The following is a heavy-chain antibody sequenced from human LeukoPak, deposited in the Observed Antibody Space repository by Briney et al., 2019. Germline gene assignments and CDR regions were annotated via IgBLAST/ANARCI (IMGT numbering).Heavy chain of an antibody. D-gene: IGHD5-18*01. CDR1: GGTFSSYA. J-gene: IGHJ4*02. Sequence: ASVKVSCKASGGTFSSYAIRWVRQAPGQGLEWMGRIIPILGIANYAQKFQGRVTITADKSTSTAYMELSSLRSEDTAVYYCAMGSDTAMDIDYWGQGTLVTVSS. CDR3: AMGSDTAMDIDY. V-gene: IGHV1-69*04. CDR2: IIPILGIA.